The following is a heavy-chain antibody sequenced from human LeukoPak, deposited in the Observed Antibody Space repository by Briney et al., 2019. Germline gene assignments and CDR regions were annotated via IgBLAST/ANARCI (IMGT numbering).Heavy chain of an antibody. V-gene: IGHV3-7*01. Sequence: GVSLRLSCAASGFTFSSYWMSWVRQAPGKGLEWVANIKQDGSEKYYVDSVKGRFTISRDNAKNSLYLQMNSLRAEDTAVYYCARAWIQLWFEFDPWGQGTLVTVSS. J-gene: IGHJ5*02. CDR3: ARAWIQLWFEFDP. CDR2: IKQDGSEK. CDR1: GFTFSSYW. D-gene: IGHD5-18*01.